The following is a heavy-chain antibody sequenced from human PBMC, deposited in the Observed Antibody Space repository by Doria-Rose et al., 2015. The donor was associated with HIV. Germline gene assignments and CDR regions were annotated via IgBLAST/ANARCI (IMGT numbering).Heavy chain of an antibody. CDR3: ARIKSSRWYHKYYFDF. Sequence: SGPVLVKPTETLTLTCTVSGVSLSSPGMGVSWIRQPPGKALEWLANIFSDDERSYKTSLKSRLTISRGTSKSQVVLTMTDMDPVDTATYYCARIKSSRWYHKYYFDFWGQGTLVILSA. V-gene: IGHV2-26*01. CDR2: IFSDDER. J-gene: IGHJ4*02. D-gene: IGHD6-13*01. CDR1: GVSLSSPGMG.